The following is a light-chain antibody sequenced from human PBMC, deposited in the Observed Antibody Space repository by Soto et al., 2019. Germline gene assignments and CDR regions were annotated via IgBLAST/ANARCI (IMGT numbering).Light chain of an antibody. V-gene: IGLV2-14*01. Sequence: QSALTQPASVSGSPGQSITISCTGTSSDVGGYNYVSWYQQHPGKAPKLMIYEVSNRPSGVSNRFSGSKSGNTASLTISGLQAEDEADYYCSSYTSSSTWVFGGGTKFTDL. CDR3: SSYTSSSTWV. CDR1: SSDVGGYNY. CDR2: EVS. J-gene: IGLJ3*02.